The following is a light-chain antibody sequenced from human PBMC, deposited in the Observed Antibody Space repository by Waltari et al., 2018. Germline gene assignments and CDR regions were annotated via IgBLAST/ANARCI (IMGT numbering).Light chain of an antibody. CDR2: GAS. CDR1: QSLTKRY. CDR3: QQYGSSILYT. Sequence: EAVLTQSPATLSLSSGESATLSCMARQSLTKRYLAWYQQKPVHAPRLLIYGASSRAAGIPDRFSGSGSGTDFTLIISRLEPDDFAVYYCQQYGSSILYTFGQGTKLEIK. J-gene: IGKJ2*01. V-gene: IGKV3-20*01.